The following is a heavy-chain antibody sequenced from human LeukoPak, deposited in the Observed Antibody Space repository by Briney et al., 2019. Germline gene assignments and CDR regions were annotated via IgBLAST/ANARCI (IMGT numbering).Heavy chain of an antibody. CDR2: ISWNSGSI. CDR3: ARDYSGWSLDP. CDR1: GFTFDDYA. Sequence: TGGSLRLSCAASGFTFDDYAMHWVRQAPGKGLEWVSGISWNSGSIGYADSVKGRFTISRDNAKNSLYLQMNSLRAEDTAVYYCARDYSGWSLDPWGQGTLVTVSS. J-gene: IGHJ5*02. V-gene: IGHV3-9*01. D-gene: IGHD5-12*01.